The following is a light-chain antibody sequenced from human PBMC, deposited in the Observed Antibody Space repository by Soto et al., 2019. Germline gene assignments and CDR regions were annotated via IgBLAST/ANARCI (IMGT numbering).Light chain of an antibody. Sequence: EIVLTQSPATLSLSPGERATLSCRASQSVSSYLAWYQQKPGQAPRLLIYDASNRATGIPARFSGSGSGTDFPLTISSLEPEDVAVYYCQQRSNWPQGLTFGGGTKVEIK. J-gene: IGKJ4*01. CDR2: DAS. V-gene: IGKV3-11*01. CDR3: QQRSNWPQGLT. CDR1: QSVSSY.